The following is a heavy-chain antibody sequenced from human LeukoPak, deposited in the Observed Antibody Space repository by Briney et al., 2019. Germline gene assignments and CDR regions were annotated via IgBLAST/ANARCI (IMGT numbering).Heavy chain of an antibody. J-gene: IGHJ3*02. V-gene: IGHV4-39*01. CDR1: GGSISSSSYY. CDR3: ARRQDTGAGGAFDI. D-gene: IGHD7-27*01. CDR2: IYYSGST. Sequence: SETLSLTCTVSGGSISSSSYYWGWIRQPPGKGLEWIGNIYYSGSTHYNPSLRSRVTISVDTSKNQFSLKLSSVTAADTAIYYCARRQDTGAGGAFDIWGQGTMVTVSS.